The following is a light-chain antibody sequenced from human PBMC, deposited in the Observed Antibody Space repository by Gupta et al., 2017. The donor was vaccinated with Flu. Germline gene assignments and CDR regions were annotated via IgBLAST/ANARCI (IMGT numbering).Light chain of an antibody. CDR1: QRVSTTY. CDR3: QQYGNPPWT. V-gene: IGKV3-20*01. Sequence: EIVLTQAPDTLSLSPGERATLSCRASQRVSTTYFAWYQQKPGRVPRLLIYGTSSRANGVPDRFSGSGSETDFTLTISRLEPEDFAVYYCQQYGNPPWTFGQGTRVQVK. CDR2: GTS. J-gene: IGKJ1*01.